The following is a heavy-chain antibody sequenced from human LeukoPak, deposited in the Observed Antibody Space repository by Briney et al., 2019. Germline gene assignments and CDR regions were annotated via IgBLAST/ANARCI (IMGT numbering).Heavy chain of an antibody. Sequence: SETLSLTCAVSGGSISSSNWWSWVRQPPGKGLEWIGEIYHSGSTNYNPSLKSRVTISVDKSKNQFSLKLSSVTAADTAVYYCARRSSSSWYRGWFDPWGQGTLVTVSS. D-gene: IGHD6-13*01. CDR3: ARRSSSSWYRGWFDP. J-gene: IGHJ5*02. V-gene: IGHV4-4*02. CDR2: IYHSGST. CDR1: GGSISSSNW.